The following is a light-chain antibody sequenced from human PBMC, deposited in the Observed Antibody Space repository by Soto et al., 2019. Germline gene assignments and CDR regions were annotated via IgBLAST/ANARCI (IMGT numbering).Light chain of an antibody. CDR2: SDN. V-gene: IGLV1-44*01. CDR1: RSNIGRNT. J-gene: IGLJ2*01. Sequence: QSVLTQPPSASGTPGQRVTISCSGSRSNIGRNTVNWYRQLPGTAPKLLINSDNQRPSGVPDRFSGSKSGTSVSLAISGLQSEDEADYYCAAWDDSLNGVVFGGGTKLTVL. CDR3: AAWDDSLNGVV.